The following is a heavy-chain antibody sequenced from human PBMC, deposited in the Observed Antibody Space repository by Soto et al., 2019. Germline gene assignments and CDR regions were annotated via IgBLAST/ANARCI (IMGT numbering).Heavy chain of an antibody. V-gene: IGHV3-64*01. CDR3: ARASRGRVQAAMNYYYHMDV. J-gene: IGHJ6*03. D-gene: IGHD2-2*01. CDR2: ISSNGGRT. Sequence: EVQLVESGGGLVQPGGSLRLSCAASGFTFSSYAMHWVRQAPGKGLEYVSAISSNGGRTYYANSVKGRFTISRDNSKNPLYLHIGGVTAEDIAVYDCARASRGRVQAAMNYYYHMDVWGKGTTVTVCS. CDR1: GFTFSSYA.